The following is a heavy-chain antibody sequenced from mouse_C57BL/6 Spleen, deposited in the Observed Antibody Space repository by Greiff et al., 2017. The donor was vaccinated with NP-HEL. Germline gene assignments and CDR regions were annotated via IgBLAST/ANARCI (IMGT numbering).Heavy chain of an antibody. Sequence: EVMLVESGGDLVKPGGSLKLSCAASGFTFSSYGMSWVRQTLDKRLEWVATISSGGSYTYYPDSVKGRFTISRDHAKNTLYLQMSSLTSEDTAMYYCARRESYGSSRCFDYWGQGTTLTVSS. CDR2: ISSGGSYT. CDR3: ARRESYGSSRCFDY. D-gene: IGHD1-1*01. J-gene: IGHJ2*01. CDR1: GFTFSSYG. V-gene: IGHV5-6*02.